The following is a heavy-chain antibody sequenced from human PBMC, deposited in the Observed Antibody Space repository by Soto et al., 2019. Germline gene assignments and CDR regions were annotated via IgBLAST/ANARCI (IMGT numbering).Heavy chain of an antibody. V-gene: IGHV3-23*01. CDR2: IRVGGGDT. CDR1: GFTFSSSA. J-gene: IGHJ5*02. CDR3: AKCSVGTVRSSGWCNWFEP. Sequence: EVRLLESGGGLAQPGGSLRLSCAASGFTFSSSAMNWVRQAPGKGLEWVSSIRVGGGDTFYADSVRGLFTVSRDISRNTLYLQMNSLRDEDTAIYYCAKCSVGTVRSSGWCNWFEPWGQGTLVTVSS. D-gene: IGHD6-19*01.